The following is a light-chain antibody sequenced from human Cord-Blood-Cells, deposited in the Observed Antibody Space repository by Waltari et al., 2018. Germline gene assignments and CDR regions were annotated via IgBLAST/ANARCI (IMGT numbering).Light chain of an antibody. Sequence: DIQLTQSPSFLSASVGDRVTITCRASQGISSDLAWYQQKPGKDPKLLIYAASTLQSGVPSRFSGSGSGTEFTLTLSSLQPEDFATYYCQQLNSYPYTLGPGTKVDIK. J-gene: IGKJ3*01. V-gene: IGKV1-9*01. CDR3: QQLNSYPYT. CDR1: QGISSD. CDR2: AAS.